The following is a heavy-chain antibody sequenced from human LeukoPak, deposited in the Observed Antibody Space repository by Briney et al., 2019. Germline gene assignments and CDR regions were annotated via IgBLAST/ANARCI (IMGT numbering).Heavy chain of an antibody. D-gene: IGHD1-26*01. CDR1: GYSFTRYW. CDR3: ARGWEPHDGFDI. CDR2: IYPGDSDT. Sequence: GESLKISCKGSGYSFTRYWIGWVRQMPGKDLEWMGIIYPGDSDTRYSPSFQSHVTISADKSISTAYLQWSSLKASDTALYYCARGWEPHDGFDIWGQGTMVTVSS. V-gene: IGHV5-51*01. J-gene: IGHJ3*02.